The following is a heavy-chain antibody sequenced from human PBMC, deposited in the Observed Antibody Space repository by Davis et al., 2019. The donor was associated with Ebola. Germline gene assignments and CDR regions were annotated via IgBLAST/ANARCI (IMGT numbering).Heavy chain of an antibody. J-gene: IGHJ3*02. V-gene: IGHV1-3*01. CDR1: GYTFTSYA. Sequence: AASVKVSCKAFGYTFTSYAMHWVRQAPGQRLEWMGWINAGNGNTKYSQKFQGRVTITRDTSASTAYMELSSLRSEDTAVYYCAREIYYDSSVTNPTVGAFDIWGQGTMVTVSS. D-gene: IGHD3-22*01. CDR3: AREIYYDSSVTNPTVGAFDI. CDR2: INAGNGNT.